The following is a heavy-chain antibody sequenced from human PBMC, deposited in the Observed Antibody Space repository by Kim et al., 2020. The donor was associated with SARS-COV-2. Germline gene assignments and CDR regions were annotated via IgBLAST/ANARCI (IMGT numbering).Heavy chain of an antibody. CDR3: ATHASGWIDAFDM. J-gene: IGHJ3*02. V-gene: IGHV3-74*01. CDR2: MNSDGSSI. CDR1: GFTFSSFW. D-gene: IGHD6-19*01. Sequence: GGSLRLSCSASGFTFSSFWMHWVRQAPGKGPVWISRMNSDGSSIHYADSVKGRFTMSRDNAKNTPFLQMNSLRVEDTAVYYCATHASGWIDAFDMWRQGTLVSVSS.